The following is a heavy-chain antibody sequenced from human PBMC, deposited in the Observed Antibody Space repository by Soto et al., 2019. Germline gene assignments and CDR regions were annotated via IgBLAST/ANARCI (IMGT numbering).Heavy chain of an antibody. V-gene: IGHV3-21*01. J-gene: IGHJ5*02. CDR3: ARDGGVYHGSEINWFDP. Sequence: GGSLRLFCAASGFTFSSYSMNWVRQAPGKGLEWVSSISSSSSYIYYADSVKGRFTISRDNAKNSLYLQMNSLRAEDTAVYYCARDGGVYHGSEINWFDPWGQGTLVTVSS. CDR1: GFTFSSYS. D-gene: IGHD3-10*01. CDR2: ISSSSSYI.